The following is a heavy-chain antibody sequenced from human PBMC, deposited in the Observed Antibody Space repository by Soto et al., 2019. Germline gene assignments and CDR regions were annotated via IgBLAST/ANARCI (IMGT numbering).Heavy chain of an antibody. J-gene: IGHJ6*02. Sequence: GGSLRLSCAASGFTFSSYSLNWVRQAPGKELEWVSYIISSAIYYADSVKGRFTISRDNAKNSLYLQMNSLRAEDTAVYYCAKEKTYSSGWDGMDVWGQGTTVTVSS. D-gene: IGHD6-19*01. CDR2: IISSAI. V-gene: IGHV3-48*01. CDR3: AKEKTYSSGWDGMDV. CDR1: GFTFSSYS.